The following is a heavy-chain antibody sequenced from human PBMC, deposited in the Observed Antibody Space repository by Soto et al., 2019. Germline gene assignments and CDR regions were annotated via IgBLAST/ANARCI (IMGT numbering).Heavy chain of an antibody. J-gene: IGHJ4*02. Sequence: SETLSLTCTVSGGSISSGGYYWSWIRQHPGKGLEWIGYIYYSGSTYYNPSLKSRVTISVDTSKNQFSLKLSSVTAADTAVYYCARGRTPKEDSSGPVYIWGQGTLVTVSS. D-gene: IGHD3-22*01. CDR2: IYYSGST. CDR3: ARGRTPKEDSSGPVYI. V-gene: IGHV4-31*03. CDR1: GGSISSGGYY.